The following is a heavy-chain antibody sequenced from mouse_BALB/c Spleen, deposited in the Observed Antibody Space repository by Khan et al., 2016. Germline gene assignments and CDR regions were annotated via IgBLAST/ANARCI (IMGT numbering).Heavy chain of an antibody. V-gene: IGHV7-3*02. CDR2: IRNKANGYTT. CDR3: ARDGYYPYAMDY. Sequence: EVELVESGGDLVQPGGSLRLSCATSGFTFTDYYMSWVRQPPGKALEWLGFIRNKANGYTTEYSASVKGRFTISRDTSQSILYLQMNTWRDEDSATDYCARDGYYPYAMDYWGQGTSVTVSS. J-gene: IGHJ4*01. CDR1: GFTFTDYY. D-gene: IGHD2-3*01.